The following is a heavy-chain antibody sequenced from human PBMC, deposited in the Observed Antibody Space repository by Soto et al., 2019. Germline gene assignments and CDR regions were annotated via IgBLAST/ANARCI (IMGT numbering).Heavy chain of an antibody. Sequence: QVHLVQSVVEVKTPGASVKVSCQASGYTFFTYDIRWVRQAPGQGLEWMGWISTYSGDTKYAQKFQGRVTMTTDTSTTTAYLELWSLRSDDTAVYYCARHHGPTTSENWFDPWGQGTLVTVSS. CDR2: ISTYSGDT. J-gene: IGHJ5*02. V-gene: IGHV1-18*01. CDR3: ARHHGPTTSENWFDP. D-gene: IGHD5-12*01. CDR1: GYTFFTYD.